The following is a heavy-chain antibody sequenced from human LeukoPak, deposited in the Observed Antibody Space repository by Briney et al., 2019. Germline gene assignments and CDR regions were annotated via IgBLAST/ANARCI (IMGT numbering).Heavy chain of an antibody. CDR3: ARGRMAVAGSYEY. J-gene: IGHJ4*02. CDR1: GFTFSGYE. V-gene: IGHV3-48*03. CDR2: ISNYGTTI. D-gene: IGHD6-19*01. Sequence: GGSLRLSCAASGFTFSGYEMNWVRQAPGKGLEWVSYISNYGTTIYYADSVKGRFTISRDNAKNTLYLQMNSLRAEDTAVYYCARGRMAVAGSYEYWGQGTLVTVSS.